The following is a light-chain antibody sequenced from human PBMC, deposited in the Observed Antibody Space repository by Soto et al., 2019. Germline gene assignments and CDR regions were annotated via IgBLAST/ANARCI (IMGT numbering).Light chain of an antibody. CDR1: QSVSSY. Sequence: TLSLSPGERATLSCRASQSVSSYLAWYQQKPGQAPRLLIYDASNRATGIPARFSGSGSGTDFTLTISSLEPEDFAVYYCQQRSNWPSFGQGTRLEIK. V-gene: IGKV3-11*01. CDR2: DAS. J-gene: IGKJ5*01. CDR3: QQRSNWPS.